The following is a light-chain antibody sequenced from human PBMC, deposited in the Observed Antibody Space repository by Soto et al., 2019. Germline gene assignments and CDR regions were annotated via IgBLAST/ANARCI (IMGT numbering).Light chain of an antibody. V-gene: IGKV1-27*01. J-gene: IGKJ5*01. CDR1: QTIGNF. Sequence: DIQMTQSPSSLSASIGDRVTITCRASQTIGNFLAWYQQRPGQVPRLLIYAAAALQSGVPSRFSGSASGTEFTLTIASLQAEDVGTYYCQKYNRLPITFGQGTRLEIK. CDR3: QKYNRLPIT. CDR2: AAA.